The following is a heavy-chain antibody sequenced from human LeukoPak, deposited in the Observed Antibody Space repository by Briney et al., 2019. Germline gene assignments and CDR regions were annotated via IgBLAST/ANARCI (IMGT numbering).Heavy chain of an antibody. V-gene: IGHV3-30*18. CDR1: GFTFSSFA. J-gene: IGHJ4*02. CDR2: ISSAATNP. D-gene: IGHD3-22*01. CDR3: AKLSYDSSAYYHDY. Sequence: PGGSLRLSCVASGFTFSSFAMHWVRQAPGKGLECVAVISSAATNPYYADSVKGRFAISRDNSKNTLYLQMNSLRTEDTAVYYCAKLSYDSSAYYHDYWGQGTLVTVSS.